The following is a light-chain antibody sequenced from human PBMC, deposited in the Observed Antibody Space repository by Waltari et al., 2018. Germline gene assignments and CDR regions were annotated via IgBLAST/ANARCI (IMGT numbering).Light chain of an antibody. CDR3: QQRSNWHPLWT. V-gene: IGKV3-11*01. J-gene: IGKJ2*02. CDR2: DAS. Sequence: EIVLTQSPATLSLSPGERATLSCRASQSVSSYLAWYQQKPGQAPRLLIYDASNRATGIPARFSGSGSGTDFTLTISSLEPEDFAVYYCQQRSNWHPLWTFG. CDR1: QSVSSY.